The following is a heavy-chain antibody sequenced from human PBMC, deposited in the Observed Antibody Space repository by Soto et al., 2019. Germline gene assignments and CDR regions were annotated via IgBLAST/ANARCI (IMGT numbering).Heavy chain of an antibody. D-gene: IGHD4-17*01. CDR3: AKAATVVTLYYFDY. V-gene: IGHV3-23*01. CDR1: GFTFNNYG. Sequence: GSLRLSCAASGFTFNNYGLRWVRQAPGKGLEWVSAITDSGGSTYYADSVKGRFTISRDNSKNTVYLQMNSLRAEDTAVYYCAKAATVVTLYYFDYWGQGTLVTVSS. CDR2: ITDSGGST. J-gene: IGHJ4*02.